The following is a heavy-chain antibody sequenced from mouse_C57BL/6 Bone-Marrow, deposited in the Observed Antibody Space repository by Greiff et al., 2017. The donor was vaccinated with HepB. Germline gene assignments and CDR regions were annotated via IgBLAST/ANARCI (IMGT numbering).Heavy chain of an antibody. CDR1: GYTFTDYY. J-gene: IGHJ4*01. CDR2: IYPGSGNT. D-gene: IGHD1-3*01. Sequence: QVQLQQSGAELVRPGASVKLSCKASGYTFTDYYINWVKQRPGQGLEWIARIYPGSGNTYYNEKLKGKATLTAEKSSSTAYMQLSSLTSEDSAVYFCARKLYAMDYWGQGTSVTVSS. V-gene: IGHV1-76*01. CDR3: ARKLYAMDY.